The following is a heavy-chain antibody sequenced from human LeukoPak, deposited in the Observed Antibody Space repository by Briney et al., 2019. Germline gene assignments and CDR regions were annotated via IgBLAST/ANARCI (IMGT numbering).Heavy chain of an antibody. CDR3: AKVFRQQRDWFDP. CDR1: GFTFSSYG. D-gene: IGHD6-25*01. Sequence: GGSLRLSCAASGFTFSSYGMHWVRQAPGKGLEWVAVISYDGSNKYYADSVKGRFTISRDNSKNTLYLQMNSLRAEDTAVYYCAKVFRQQRDWFDPWGQGTLVTVSS. CDR2: ISYDGSNK. V-gene: IGHV3-30*18. J-gene: IGHJ5*02.